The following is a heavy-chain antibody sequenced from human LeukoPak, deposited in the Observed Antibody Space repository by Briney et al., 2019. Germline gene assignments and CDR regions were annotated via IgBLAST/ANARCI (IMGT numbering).Heavy chain of an antibody. D-gene: IGHD1-14*01. V-gene: IGHV3-53*01. CDR1: GFSVSNNY. CDR3: AARNY. Sequence: PGGSLRLSGAASGFSVSNNYMSWVRQAPGKGLEGVSVIYSRGATYYADSVKGRFTISRDNSKNTLYLQMNSLRVEDTAVYYCAARNYWGQGTLVTVSS. J-gene: IGHJ4*02. CDR2: IYSRGAT.